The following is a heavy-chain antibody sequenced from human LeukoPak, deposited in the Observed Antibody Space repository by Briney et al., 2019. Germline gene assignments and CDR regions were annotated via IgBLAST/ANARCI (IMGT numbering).Heavy chain of an antibody. CDR2: ISTDARTI. Sequence: GGSLRLPCAASGFAFSSNWMHWVRQAPGRGLVWVSHISTDARTITYADFVKGRFAISRDNAKNTLYLQMNSLRAEDTALYYCVRGQETAWGLDYWGQGTLVTVSS. V-gene: IGHV3-74*01. J-gene: IGHJ4*02. D-gene: IGHD3-16*01. CDR3: VRGQETAWGLDY. CDR1: GFAFSSNW.